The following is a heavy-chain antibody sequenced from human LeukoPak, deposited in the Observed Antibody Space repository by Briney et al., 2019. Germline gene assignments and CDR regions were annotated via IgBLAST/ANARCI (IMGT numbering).Heavy chain of an antibody. J-gene: IGHJ4*02. CDR3: AREGHYDSSGFKTPDY. CDR1: GFAFSGSV. CDR2: IRDKANDYVT. D-gene: IGHD3-22*01. V-gene: IGHV3-73*01. Sequence: GGSLRLSCAASGFAFSGSVIHWVRQYSGKGLEWVASIRDKANDYVTTHAASVRGRFTISRDDSQNTAYLQMNSLKSEDTAVYYCAREGHYDSSGFKTPDYWGQGTLVTVSS.